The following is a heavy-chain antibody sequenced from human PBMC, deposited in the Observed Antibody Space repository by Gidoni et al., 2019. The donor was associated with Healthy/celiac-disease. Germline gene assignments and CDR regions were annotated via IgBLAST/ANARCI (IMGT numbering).Heavy chain of an antibody. J-gene: IGHJ6*02. CDR3: ARAAFFGKGSIYGMDV. Sequence: QVQLVQSAAEVKQPGPSVTLSCKASGGPFRSYTISWVRQAPGQGLEWMGRIIPILGIANYAQKFQGRATITADKSTSTAYMELSSLRSEDTAGYYCARAAFFGKGSIYGMDVWGQGTTVTVSS. CDR1: GGPFRSYT. D-gene: IGHD3-3*02. V-gene: IGHV1-69*02. CDR2: IIPILGIA.